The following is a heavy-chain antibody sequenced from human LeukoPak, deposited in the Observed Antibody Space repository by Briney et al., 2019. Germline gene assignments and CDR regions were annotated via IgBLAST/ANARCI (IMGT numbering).Heavy chain of an antibody. CDR3: VTGGYSYGYEAFDI. CDR2: IITIFGTA. Sequence: SVKVSCKASGGIFSSYSISWVRQAPGHGLEWMGRIITIFGTANYAQKLQGRVTITTDESTSTAYMELSSVRSEDTAVYYCVTGGYSYGYEAFDIWGQGTMVTVSS. CDR1: GGIFSSYS. D-gene: IGHD5-18*01. J-gene: IGHJ3*02. V-gene: IGHV1-69*05.